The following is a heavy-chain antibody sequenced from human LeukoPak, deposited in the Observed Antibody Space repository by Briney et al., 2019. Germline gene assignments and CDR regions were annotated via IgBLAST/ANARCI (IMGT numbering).Heavy chain of an antibody. V-gene: IGHV3-7*01. J-gene: IGHJ4*02. CDR3: ARDMPRVAFLEWLSSGFDC. CDR2: IKEDGSDK. CDR1: GFSFSNYW. Sequence: GGSLRLSCAASGFSFSNYWMTWVRQAPGKGLEWVANIKEDGSDKHYLDSVKGRFTISRDNADNSMYLQMSSLRAEDTAVYYCARDMPRVAFLEWLSSGFDCWGRGTLATVSS. D-gene: IGHD3-3*02.